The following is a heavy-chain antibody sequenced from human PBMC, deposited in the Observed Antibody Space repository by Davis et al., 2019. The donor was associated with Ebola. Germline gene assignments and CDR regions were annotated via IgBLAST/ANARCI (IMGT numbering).Heavy chain of an antibody. CDR3: AKRSDYRSFDY. CDR2: ISGSGGST. J-gene: IGHJ4*02. Sequence: GESLKISCADSVITFSSYAMTWVRQAPGKGLEWVSAISGSGGSTYYADSVKGRFTISRDNSKKTMYLQMNSLRAEDTAVYYCAKRSDYRSFDYWGQGTQVTVSS. CDR1: VITFSSYA. V-gene: IGHV3-23*01. D-gene: IGHD4-11*01.